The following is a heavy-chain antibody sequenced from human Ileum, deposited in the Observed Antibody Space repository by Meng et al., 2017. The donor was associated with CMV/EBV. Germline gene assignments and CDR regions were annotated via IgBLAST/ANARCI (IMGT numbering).Heavy chain of an antibody. V-gene: IGHV4-34*02. D-gene: IGHD2/OR15-2a*01. J-gene: IGHJ4*02. Sequence: QMALQQWGSGLVKTSETLSLTCAVYGGSFSDYYYSLIRQSPEKGLEWIGEISHTGSTKFNPSFRSRVTILVDTSKNQFSLNMNSMTAADTAVYYCLRGSQFTWNYWGQGTLVTVSS. CDR3: LRGSQFTWNY. CDR2: ISHTGST. CDR1: GGSFSDYY.